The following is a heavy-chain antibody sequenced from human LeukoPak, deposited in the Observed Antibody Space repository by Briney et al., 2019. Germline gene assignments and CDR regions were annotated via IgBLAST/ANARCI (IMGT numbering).Heavy chain of an antibody. Sequence: PSETLSLTYAVYGGSFSGYYWSWIRQPPGKGLEWIGEINHSGSTNYNPSLKSRVTISVDTSKNQFSLKLSSVTAADTAVYYCATWKRGIGTRGTFDYWGQGTLVTVSS. CDR2: INHSGST. CDR1: GGSFSGYY. V-gene: IGHV4-34*01. J-gene: IGHJ4*02. CDR3: ATWKRGIGTRGTFDY. D-gene: IGHD1-26*01.